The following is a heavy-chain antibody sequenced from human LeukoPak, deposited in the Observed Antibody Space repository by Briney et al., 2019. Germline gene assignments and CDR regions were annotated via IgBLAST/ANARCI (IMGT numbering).Heavy chain of an antibody. D-gene: IGHD3-10*01. CDR3: ARARIWFGDQPSPHPPLNNWFDP. CDR2: ISAYNGNT. CDR1: GYTFTSYG. V-gene: IGHV1-18*01. J-gene: IGHJ5*02. Sequence: GASVKVSCKASGYTFTSYGISWVRQAPGQGLEWMGWISAYNGNTNYAQKLQGRVTMTTDTSTSTAYMELRSLRSDDTAVYYCARARIWFGDQPSPHPPLNNWFDPWGQGTLVTVSS.